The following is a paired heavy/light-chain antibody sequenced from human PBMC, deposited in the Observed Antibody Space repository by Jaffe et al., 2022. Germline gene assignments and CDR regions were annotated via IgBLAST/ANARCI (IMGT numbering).Light chain of an antibody. V-gene: IGKV4-1*01. CDR1: QSVLYSSNNKDY. CDR2: WAS. CDR3: QQYYSTPLT. J-gene: IGKJ4*01. Sequence: DIVMTQSPDSLAVSLGERATINCKSSQSVLYSSNNKDYLAWYQQRPGQPPKLLFYWASTRESGVPDRFSGSGSGTDFTLTISSLQAEDVAVYFCQQYYSTPLTFGGGTKVEIK.
Heavy chain of an antibody. CDR3: TRGGPDCSGGSCYLGPWFDP. V-gene: IGHV3-49*03. Sequence: EVQLVESGGGLVQPGRSLRLSCTGSGFTFGDYAMSWFRQAPGKGLEWVGVIRSKAYGGTTEYAASVKGRFTISRDDSKTIAYLQMNSLKTEDTALYYCTRGGPDCSGGSCYLGPWFDPWGQGTLVTVSS. D-gene: IGHD2-15*01. J-gene: IGHJ5*02. CDR2: IRSKAYGGTT. CDR1: GFTFGDYA.